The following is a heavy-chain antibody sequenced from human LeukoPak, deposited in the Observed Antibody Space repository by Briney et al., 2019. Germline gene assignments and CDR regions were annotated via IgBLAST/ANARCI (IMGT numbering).Heavy chain of an antibody. CDR3: ARTPGISPRRSPFDY. CDR1: GYTFAGHY. CDR2: INTNYGGS. V-gene: IGHV1-2*02. D-gene: IGHD6-6*01. J-gene: IGHJ4*02. Sequence: GASVTLSCKASGYTFAGHYIHWLRQAPGQGPEWGGWINTNYGGSNYTQKFQGRITLTSDRSLSTAFLELTRLTSDDTAFYYCARTPGISPRRSPFDYWGQGTLVTVSS.